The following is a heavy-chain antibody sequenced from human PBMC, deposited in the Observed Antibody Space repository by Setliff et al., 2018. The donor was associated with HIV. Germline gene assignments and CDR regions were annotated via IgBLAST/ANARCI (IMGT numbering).Heavy chain of an antibody. V-gene: IGHV4-4*07. D-gene: IGHD6-25*01. CDR1: GGSISDYY. Sequence: SETLSLTCTVSGGSISDYYWSWIRQPAGKGLEWIGRVYASGSTNYNPSLKSRVTMSVDTSNNQFSLKLSCVTAADTAVYYCAASSGWQRGDYWGQGILVTVSS. CDR3: AASSGWQRGDY. J-gene: IGHJ4*02. CDR2: VYASGST.